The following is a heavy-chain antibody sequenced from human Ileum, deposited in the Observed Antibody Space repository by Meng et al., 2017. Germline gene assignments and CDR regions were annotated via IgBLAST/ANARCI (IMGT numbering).Heavy chain of an antibody. CDR2: ISGGDGST. D-gene: IGHD1-1*01. Sequence: GESLKISCAASGCNFDVFGMAWVRQAPGKGLQWVSTISGGDGSTYYVDSVKGRFTISKDISDNTLHLQMNSLTAADAAIYYCPKLWWNGGRTFDLWGQGTEVTVSS. V-gene: IGHV3-23*01. J-gene: IGHJ3*01. CDR1: GCNFDVFG. CDR3: PKLWWNGGRTFDL.